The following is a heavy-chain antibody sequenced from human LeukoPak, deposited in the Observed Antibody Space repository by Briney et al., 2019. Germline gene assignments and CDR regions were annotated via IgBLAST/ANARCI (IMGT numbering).Heavy chain of an antibody. CDR1: GGTFSSYA. V-gene: IGHV1-69*04. J-gene: IGHJ1*01. CDR2: IIPILGIS. Sequence: GSSVKVSCKASGGTFSSYAISWVRQAPGQGLEWMGRIIPILGISNYAQKFQGRVTITADKSTSTAYMELSSLRSEDTAVYYCARLLIPPEKYSSSEDLQHWGQGTLVTVSS. CDR3: ARLLIPPEKYSSSEDLQH. D-gene: IGHD6-6*01.